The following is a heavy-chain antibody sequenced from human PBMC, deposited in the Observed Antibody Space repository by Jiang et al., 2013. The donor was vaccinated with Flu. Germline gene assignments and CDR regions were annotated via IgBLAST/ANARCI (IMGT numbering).Heavy chain of an antibody. V-gene: IGHV5-51*01. J-gene: IGHJ1*01. D-gene: IGHD3-10*01. Sequence: GAEVKKPGESLKISCQTSGYTFTNFWIGWVRQMPGKGLEWMGIIYPGDSETRYSPSFQGQVTISADKTLRTAYLQWVSLKASDTAIYYCARFGDYGSEIAEYFQHWGQGTLVTVSS. CDR2: IYPGDSET. CDR1: GYTFTNFW. CDR3: ARFGDYGSEIAEYFQH.